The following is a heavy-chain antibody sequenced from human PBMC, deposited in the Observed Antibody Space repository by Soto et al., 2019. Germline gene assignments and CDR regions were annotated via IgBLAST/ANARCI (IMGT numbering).Heavy chain of an antibody. Sequence: GGSLRLSCAASGFIFSNYWMSWVRQGPGTRLEWVATIRPDGSVEYYVDSVRGRFTISRDNAKNSLYLQMNSLRAEDTAMYYCATYTRNFDSWGQGTLVTVSS. CDR1: GFIFSNYW. V-gene: IGHV3-7*03. CDR3: ATYTRNFDS. J-gene: IGHJ4*02. CDR2: IRPDGSVE. D-gene: IGHD2-2*01.